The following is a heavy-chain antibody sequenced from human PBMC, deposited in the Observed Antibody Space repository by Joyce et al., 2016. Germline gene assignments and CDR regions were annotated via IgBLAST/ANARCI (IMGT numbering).Heavy chain of an antibody. J-gene: IGHJ4*02. Sequence: QVQLVESGGGVVQPGRSLRLSCAASGLTLSNSGVHWVRQAPGNGIVWVAVIYYDGIYKYYGDSVKGRFTISRDNSKNTGFLEMNSLRTEDTAVYYCAKILTATYSSGWFLDYWGQGTLVTVSS. D-gene: IGHD6-25*01. V-gene: IGHV3-30*18. CDR1: GLTLSNSG. CDR2: IYYDGIYK. CDR3: AKILTATYSSGWFLDY.